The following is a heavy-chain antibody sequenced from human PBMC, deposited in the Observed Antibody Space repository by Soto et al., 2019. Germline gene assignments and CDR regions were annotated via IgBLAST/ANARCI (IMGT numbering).Heavy chain of an antibody. CDR2: IDPSDSYT. CDR3: GRDFGSGHADV. V-gene: IGHV5-10-1*01. D-gene: IGHD1-26*01. CDR1: HEIFNTNW. Sequence: HGESLKISCQTSHEIFNTNWITWVRQMPGRGLEWVGRIDPSDSYTTYNPSLKGHVILSVDKSMNTAYVQWTSLRASDTAMYFCGRDFGSGHADVWGQGTLVTVSS. J-gene: IGHJ1*01.